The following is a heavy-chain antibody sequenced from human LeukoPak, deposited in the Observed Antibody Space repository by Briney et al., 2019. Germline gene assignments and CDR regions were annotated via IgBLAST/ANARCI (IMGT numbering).Heavy chain of an antibody. D-gene: IGHD6-19*01. V-gene: IGHV1-69*04. CDR1: GGTFSSYG. CDR3: AREVGELAVAGTGWFDP. J-gene: IGHJ5*02. Sequence: ASVTVSCKASGGTFSSYGISWVRQAPGQGLEWMGRIIPILGIANYAQKFQGRVTITADKSTRTAYMELSSLRSEDTAVYYCAREVGELAVAGTGWFDPWGQGTLVTVSS. CDR2: IIPILGIA.